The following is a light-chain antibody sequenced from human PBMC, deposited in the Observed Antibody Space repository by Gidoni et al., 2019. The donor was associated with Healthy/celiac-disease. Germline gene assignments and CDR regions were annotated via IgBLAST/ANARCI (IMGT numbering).Light chain of an antibody. V-gene: IGKV1-39*01. CDR1: QSISSY. J-gene: IGKJ4*01. CDR3: QQSYSTPLT. Sequence: DIQMTQSQSSLSASVGNRVTITCRASQSISSYLNWYQQKPGKAPKLLIYAASSLQSGVPSRCSCSGSGTDFTLTISSMQPEDFATYYCQQSYSTPLTFGGGTKVEIK. CDR2: AAS.